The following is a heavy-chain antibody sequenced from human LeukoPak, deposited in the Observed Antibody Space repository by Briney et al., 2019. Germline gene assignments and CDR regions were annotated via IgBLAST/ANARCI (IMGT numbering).Heavy chain of an antibody. Sequence: ASVKVSFKASGYTFTIYDINWVRQATGQGLEWMGWMNPNSGNTGYAQKFQGRVTITRNTSISTAYMELSSLRSEDTAVYHCATELQYSGSYYYWGQGTLVTVSS. V-gene: IGHV1-8*01. CDR1: GYTFTIYD. J-gene: IGHJ4*02. CDR2: MNPNSGNT. D-gene: IGHD1-26*01. CDR3: ATELQYSGSYYY.